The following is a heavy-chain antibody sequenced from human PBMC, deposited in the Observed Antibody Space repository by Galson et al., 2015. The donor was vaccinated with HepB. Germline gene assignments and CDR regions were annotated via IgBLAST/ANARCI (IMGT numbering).Heavy chain of an antibody. CDR3: ARDLGPGYSSGWYEVHPCGMDV. CDR2: ISYDGSNK. Sequence: SLRLSCAASGFTFSSYAMHWVRQAPGKGLEWVAVISYDGSNKYYADSVKGRFTISRDNSKNTLYLQMNSLRAEDTAVYYCARDLGPGYSSGWYEVHPCGMDVWGQGTTVTVSS. CDR1: GFTFSSYA. V-gene: IGHV3-30*04. J-gene: IGHJ6*02. D-gene: IGHD6-19*01.